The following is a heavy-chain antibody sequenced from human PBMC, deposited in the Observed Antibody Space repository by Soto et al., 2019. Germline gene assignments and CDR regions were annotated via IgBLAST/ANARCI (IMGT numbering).Heavy chain of an antibody. V-gene: IGHV1-69*13. Sequence: ASVKVSCKASGGTFSSYAISWVRQAPGQGLEWMGGIIPIFGTANYAQKFQGRVTITADESTSTAYMELSSLRSEDTAVYYCASIYGSGTKPYGMDVWGQGTTVTVSS. CDR1: GGTFSSYA. D-gene: IGHD3-10*01. CDR2: IIPIFGTA. CDR3: ASIYGSGTKPYGMDV. J-gene: IGHJ6*02.